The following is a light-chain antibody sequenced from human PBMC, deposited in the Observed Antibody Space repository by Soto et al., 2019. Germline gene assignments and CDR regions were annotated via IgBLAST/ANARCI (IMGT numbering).Light chain of an antibody. CDR3: SSYTSSNTYV. V-gene: IGLV2-14*03. CDR1: SSDVGGYNY. Sequence: QSALTQPASVSGSPGQPITISCTGTSSDVGGYNYVSWYQHHPGKVPQLMIYDVSNRPSGVSNRFSGSKSGNTASLTISGLQAEDEADYYCSSYTSSNTYVFGTGTKLTVL. CDR2: DVS. J-gene: IGLJ1*01.